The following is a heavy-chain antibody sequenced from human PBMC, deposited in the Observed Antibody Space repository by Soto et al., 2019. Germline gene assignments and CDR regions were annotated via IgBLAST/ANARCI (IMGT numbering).Heavy chain of an antibody. CDR1: GGSISSTSYY. CDR3: AKDFGGIITFGGVIVHWYFDL. V-gene: IGHV4-39*02. J-gene: IGHJ2*01. Sequence: SETLSLTCTVSGGSISSTSYYWVWIRQPPGKGLEWIGSLYYSGSTYSNPSLKSRVTISVDTSENQFSLRLSSVTAADTAVYYCAKDFGGIITFGGVIVHWYFDLWGRGTLVTVS. CDR2: LYYSGST. D-gene: IGHD3-16*02.